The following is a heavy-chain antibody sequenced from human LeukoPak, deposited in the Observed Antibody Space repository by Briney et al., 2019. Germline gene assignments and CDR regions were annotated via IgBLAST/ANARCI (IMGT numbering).Heavy chain of an antibody. CDR3: LQWFPESAMDA. J-gene: IGHJ6*02. D-gene: IGHD3-10*01. CDR1: GDSVRNDFYY. Sequence: SETLSLTCSVSGDSVRNDFYYWGWIRQPPGKGLEWVACLSHAGNTWYNPSLESRVIISVDTSRKQFNLRLNSVTAADTAVYYCLQWFPESAMDAWGQGTTVTVSS. CDR2: LSHAGNT. V-gene: IGHV4-39*06.